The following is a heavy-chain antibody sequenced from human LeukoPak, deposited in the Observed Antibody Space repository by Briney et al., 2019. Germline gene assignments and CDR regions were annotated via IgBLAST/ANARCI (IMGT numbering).Heavy chain of an antibody. CDR3: ARGPGTALVRGGLH. D-gene: IGHD5-18*01. CDR1: GGSISSTDW. Sequence: SETLSLTCAVSGGSISSTDWWSWVRQPPGKGLEWIGEVYHSGSTNYNPSLNSRVTMSVDKSKNQFSLKLSSVTAADTAVYYCARGPGTALVRGGLHWGLGTLVTVSS. V-gene: IGHV4-4*02. J-gene: IGHJ4*02. CDR2: VYHSGST.